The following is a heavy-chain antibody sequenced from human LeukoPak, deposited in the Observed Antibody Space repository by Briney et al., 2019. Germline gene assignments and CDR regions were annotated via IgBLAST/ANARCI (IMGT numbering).Heavy chain of an antibody. J-gene: IGHJ4*02. D-gene: IGHD3-22*01. CDR1: GFTFSSYS. CDR3: ARGSGSFDY. CDR2: ISSSSSYI. Sequence: KSGGSLGLSCAASGFTFSSYSMNWVRQAPGKGLEWVSSISSSSSYIYYADSVKGRFTISRDNAKNSLYLQMNSLRAEDTAVYYCARGSGSFDYWGQGTLVTVSS. V-gene: IGHV3-21*01.